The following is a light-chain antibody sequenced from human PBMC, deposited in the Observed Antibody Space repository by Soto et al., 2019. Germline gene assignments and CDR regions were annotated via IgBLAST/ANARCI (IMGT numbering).Light chain of an antibody. Sequence: EIVVTQSPAILSVSPGERVTLSCRASQSVLTNLAWYQQKLGQAPRLLIYGASSRATGIPDRFSGSGSGTDFTLTISRLEPEDFAVYYCQQYGNSPPLTFGGGTKVDIK. CDR3: QQYGNSPPLT. CDR1: QSVLTN. V-gene: IGKV3-20*01. CDR2: GAS. J-gene: IGKJ4*01.